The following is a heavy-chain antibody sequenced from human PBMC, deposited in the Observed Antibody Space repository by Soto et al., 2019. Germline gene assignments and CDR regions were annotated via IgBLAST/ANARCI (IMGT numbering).Heavy chain of an antibody. V-gene: IGHV3-7*04. J-gene: IGHJ4*02. Sequence: GGSLRLSCVGSGFTFRDYCMDWVRQAPGKGLEWVASIRQDGRETHYVESVEGRFTISRDNAKNSLSLQMNSLRAEDTAVYYSLSDRGYVPDFDYWGQGTLVTV. CDR2: IRQDGRET. CDR3: LSDRGYVPDFDY. CDR1: GFTFRDYC. D-gene: IGHD2-2*01.